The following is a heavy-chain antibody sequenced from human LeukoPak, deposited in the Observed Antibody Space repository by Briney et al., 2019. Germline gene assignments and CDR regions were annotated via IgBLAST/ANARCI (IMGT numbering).Heavy chain of an antibody. CDR2: IYYSGST. V-gene: IGHV4-39*07. D-gene: IGHD3-3*01. CDR1: GGSISSSSYY. J-gene: IGHJ4*02. CDR3: ASLLTTYDLKIDY. Sequence: SETLSLTCTVSGGSISSSSYYWGWIRQPPGKGLEWIGNIYYSGSTYYNASLKGRVTISVDTSKNHFSLKLSSVTAADTAVYYCASLLTTYDLKIDYWGQGTLVTVSS.